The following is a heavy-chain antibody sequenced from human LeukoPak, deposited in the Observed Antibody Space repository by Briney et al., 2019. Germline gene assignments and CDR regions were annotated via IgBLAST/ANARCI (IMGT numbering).Heavy chain of an antibody. Sequence: PGGSLRLSCAASGFTFSSYGMHWVRQAPGKGLEWVAVISYDGSNKYYADSVKGRFTISRDNSKNTLYLQMNSLRAEDTAVYYCASLVVVTAQNWFDPWGQGTLVTVSS. J-gene: IGHJ5*02. D-gene: IGHD2-21*02. V-gene: IGHV3-30*03. CDR2: ISYDGSNK. CDR1: GFTFSSYG. CDR3: ASLVVVTAQNWFDP.